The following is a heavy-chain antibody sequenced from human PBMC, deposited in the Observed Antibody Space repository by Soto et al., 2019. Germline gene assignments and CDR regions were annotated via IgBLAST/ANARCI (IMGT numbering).Heavy chain of an antibody. CDR1: EFTFSSIE. Sequence: PGGSLRLSCVASEFTFSSIEMNWVRQAPGKGREWVSHISESGTTLYYRDSVKGRFTISRDNAKRSLYLQMNSLRVEETGVYYWVRFGGAAAGPGDFWGQGTRVSVS. D-gene: IGHD6-13*01. J-gene: IGHJ4*02. CDR2: ISESGTTL. V-gene: IGHV3-48*03. CDR3: VRFGGAAAGPGDF.